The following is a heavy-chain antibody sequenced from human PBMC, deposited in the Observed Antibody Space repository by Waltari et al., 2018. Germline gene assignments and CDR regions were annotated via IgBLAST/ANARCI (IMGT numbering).Heavy chain of an antibody. CDR3: TSWRVVAGTGWFDS. D-gene: IGHD2-15*01. J-gene: IGHJ5*01. CDR2: IRNRGGNT. Sequence: EVQLLESGGGLVQPGGSLRLSCAASGFSFSNYDMAWVRQAPGKGLEWVSGIRNRGGNTYYGDSGKGRFAISRDNSRNTLQLQMNGLRAEDTAIYYCTSWRVVAGTGWFDSWGQGTLVTVSS. CDR1: GFSFSNYD. V-gene: IGHV3-23*01.